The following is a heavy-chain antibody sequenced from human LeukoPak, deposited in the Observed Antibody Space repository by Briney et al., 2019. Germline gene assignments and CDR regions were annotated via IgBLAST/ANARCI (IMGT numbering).Heavy chain of an antibody. Sequence: GGSLRLSCAASGFTFSSYGMHWVRQAPGKGLEWVAVIWYDGSNKYYADSVKGRFTISRDNSKNTLYLQMNSLRAEDTAVYYCARDRGDDSSGYLVDYWGQGTLVTVPS. D-gene: IGHD3-22*01. CDR1: GFTFSSYG. J-gene: IGHJ4*02. CDR3: ARDRGDDSSGYLVDY. V-gene: IGHV3-33*01. CDR2: IWYDGSNK.